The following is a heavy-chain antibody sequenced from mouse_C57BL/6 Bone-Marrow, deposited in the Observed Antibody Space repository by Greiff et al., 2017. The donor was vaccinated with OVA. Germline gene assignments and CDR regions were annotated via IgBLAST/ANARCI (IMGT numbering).Heavy chain of an antibody. CDR1: GFNIKDDY. CDR2: IDPENGDT. CDR3: TTYRY. J-gene: IGHJ2*01. V-gene: IGHV14-4*01. Sequence: VHVQQSGAELVRPGASVKLSCTASGFNIKDDYMHWVKERPEQGLEWIGWIDPENGDTEYASKFQGKATITADTSSKTVYLHLSSLTSEDTAVYYCTTYRYWGQGTTLTVSS.